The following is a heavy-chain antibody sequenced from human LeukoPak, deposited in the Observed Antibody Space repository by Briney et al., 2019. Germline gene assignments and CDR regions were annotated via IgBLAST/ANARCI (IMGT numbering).Heavy chain of an antibody. CDR3: ARVYWNDPDDSYCYYMDV. V-gene: IGHV4-61*02. J-gene: IGHJ6*03. D-gene: IGHD1-1*01. Sequence: SQTLSLTCTVSGGSISSGSYYWSWIRQPAGKGLEWIGRIYTSGSTNYNPSLKSRVTISVDTSKNQFSLKLSSVTAADTAVYYCARVYWNDPDDSYCYYMDVWGKGTTVTVSS. CDR1: GGSISSGSYY. CDR2: IYTSGST.